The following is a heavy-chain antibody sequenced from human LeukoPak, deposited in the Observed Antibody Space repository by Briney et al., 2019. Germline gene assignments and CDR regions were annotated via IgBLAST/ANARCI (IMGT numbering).Heavy chain of an antibody. CDR2: INHSGST. D-gene: IGHD2-2*01. J-gene: IGHJ4*02. CDR1: GGSFSGYY. V-gene: IGHV4-34*01. Sequence: SETLSLTCAVYGGSFSGYYWSWIRQPPGKGLKWIGEINHSGSTNYNPSLKSRVTISVDTSKNQFSLKLSSVTAADTAVYYCARSLGYCSSTSCYHGPRAFDYWGQGTLVTVSS. CDR3: ARSLGYCSSTSCYHGPRAFDY.